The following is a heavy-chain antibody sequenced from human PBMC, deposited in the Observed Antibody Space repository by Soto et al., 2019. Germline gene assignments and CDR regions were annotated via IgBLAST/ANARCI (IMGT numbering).Heavy chain of an antibody. Sequence: EVQLVESGGGLVQPGGSLKLSCAASGFIFSDSAMHWVRQASGKGLEWVGHIRSKGNNYATAHAASGKGRFTISRDDSINTTYLQMSSLKTEDTAVYYCTIHDDYLWGSHGYWGQGTLVTVSS. V-gene: IGHV3-73*01. D-gene: IGHD3-16*01. CDR2: IRSKGNNYAT. CDR3: TIHDDYLWGSHGY. CDR1: GFIFSDSA. J-gene: IGHJ4*02.